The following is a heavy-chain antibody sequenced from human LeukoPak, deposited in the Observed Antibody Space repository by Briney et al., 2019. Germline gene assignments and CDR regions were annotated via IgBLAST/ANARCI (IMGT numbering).Heavy chain of an antibody. CDR1: GGSISSGCYY. D-gene: IGHD6-13*01. V-gene: IGHV4-31*03. Sequence: SETLSLTCTVSGGSISSGCYYWSWLRQHPGKGREWIGYIYYSGSTYSNPSLKSRVTISVDTSKIPFTLKLSSVAAADTAVYYCARDSRIAAAAPGAYYYYGMDVWGKGTTVTVSS. CDR3: ARDSRIAAAAPGAYYYYGMDV. CDR2: IYYSGST. J-gene: IGHJ6*04.